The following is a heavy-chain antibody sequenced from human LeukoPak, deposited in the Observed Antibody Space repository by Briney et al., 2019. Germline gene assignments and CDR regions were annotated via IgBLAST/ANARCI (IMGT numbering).Heavy chain of an antibody. J-gene: IGHJ4*02. V-gene: IGHV5-51*01. Sequence: GESLKISCKGSGYSVTSNWNGWVRQMPGKDLEWMGIIYPGDSDTRYSPSFQGQVTISVDKSISTAYLQWSSLKAADTAMYYCARVLAAGTLSYFDYWGQGTLVTVSS. CDR2: IYPGDSDT. CDR3: ARVLAAGTLSYFDY. CDR1: GYSVTSNW. D-gene: IGHD6-13*01.